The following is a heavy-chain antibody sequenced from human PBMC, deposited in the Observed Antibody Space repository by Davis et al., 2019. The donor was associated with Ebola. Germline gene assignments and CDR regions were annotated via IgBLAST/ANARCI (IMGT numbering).Heavy chain of an antibody. CDR2: ISSGGDSP. CDR1: GFTFSTYV. V-gene: IGHV3-23*01. CDR3: VKGLHSGSWYPAD. J-gene: IGHJ4*02. D-gene: IGHD6-13*01. Sequence: GESLKISCAASGFTFSTYVMTWVRQAPGKGLEWVSMISSGGDSPYYAASVKGRFTISRDNSRNTLYLQLNSLRVEDTAIYYCVKGLHSGSWYPADWGQGTLVTVSS.